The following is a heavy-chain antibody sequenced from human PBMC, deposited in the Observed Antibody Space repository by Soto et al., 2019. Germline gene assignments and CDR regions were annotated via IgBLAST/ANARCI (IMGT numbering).Heavy chain of an antibody. V-gene: IGHV4-34*01. J-gene: IGHJ4*02. CDR1: GGSFSGYY. CDR2: INHSGST. Sequence: QVQLQQWGAGLLKPSETLSLTCAVYGGSFSGYYCRWIRQPPGKGLEWIGEINHSGSTNYNPSLKSRFTRSVDTSKTQFSLKLSSVTAADTAVYYCARGRVVVVPPYFDYWGQGPLVTVSS. CDR3: ARGRVVVVPPYFDY. D-gene: IGHD2-2*01.